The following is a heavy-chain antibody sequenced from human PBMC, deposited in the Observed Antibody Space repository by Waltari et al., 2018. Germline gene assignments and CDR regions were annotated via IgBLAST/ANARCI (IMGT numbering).Heavy chain of an antibody. CDR1: GGTFSSYA. CDR2: IIPIFGTA. D-gene: IGHD6-6*01. CDR3: ARAGSSSGIYYYYYGMDV. Sequence: QVQLVQSGAEVKKPGSSVKVSCKASGGTFSSYAISWVRQAPGQGLEWMGRIIPIFGTANYAQKFQGRVTITADKSTSTAYMELSRLRSDDTAVYYCARAGSSSGIYYYYYGMDVWGQGTTVTVSS. J-gene: IGHJ6*02. V-gene: IGHV1-69*08.